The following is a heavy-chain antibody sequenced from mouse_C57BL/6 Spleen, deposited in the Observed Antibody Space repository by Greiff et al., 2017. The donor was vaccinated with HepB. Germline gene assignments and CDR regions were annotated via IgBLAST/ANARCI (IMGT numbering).Heavy chain of an antibody. CDR1: GYTFTSYW. V-gene: IGHV1-55*01. CDR3: ARGSSVDWYFDV. CDR2: IYPGSGST. J-gene: IGHJ1*03. D-gene: IGHD1-1*01. Sequence: VQLQQSGAELVKPGASVKMSCKASGYTFTSYWITWVKQRPGQGLEWIGDIYPGSGSTNYNEKFKSKATLTVDTSSSTAYMQLSSLTSEDSAVYYCARGSSVDWYFDVWGTGTTVTVSS.